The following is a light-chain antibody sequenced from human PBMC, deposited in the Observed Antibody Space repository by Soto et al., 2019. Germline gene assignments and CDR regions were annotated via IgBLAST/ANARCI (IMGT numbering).Light chain of an antibody. CDR1: SSDVGDYNY. CDR3: SSYTSSSTLVV. V-gene: IGLV2-14*01. J-gene: IGLJ2*01. CDR2: DVS. Sequence: QSALTQPASVSGSPGQSITISCTGTSSDVGDYNYVSWYQQHPGKAPKLMIYDVSNRPSGVSNRFSGSQSGNTASLTISGLQAEDEADYYCSSYTSSSTLVVFGGGTKVTVL.